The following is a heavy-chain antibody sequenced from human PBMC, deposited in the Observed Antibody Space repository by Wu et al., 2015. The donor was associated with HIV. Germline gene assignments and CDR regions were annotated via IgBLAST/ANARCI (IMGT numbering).Heavy chain of an antibody. CDR3: ASRAGTIAVAAGDAFDI. CDR2: IIPIFGTA. J-gene: IGHJ3*02. Sequence: QAQVVQSGAEVKKPGSSVKVSCKTSGDFFSSYGISWVRQAPGQGLEWMGRIIPIFGTANYAQKFQGRVTITADESTSTAYMELSSLRSEDTAVYYCASRAGTIAVAAGDAFDIWGQGTMVTVSS. D-gene: IGHD6-19*01. V-gene: IGHV1-69*15. CDR1: GDFFSSYG.